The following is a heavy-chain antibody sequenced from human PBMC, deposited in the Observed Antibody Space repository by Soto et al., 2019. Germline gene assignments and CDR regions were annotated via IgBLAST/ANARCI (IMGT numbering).Heavy chain of an antibody. CDR3: ASTLSGSYRAFDI. CDR1: GGTFSSYT. V-gene: IGHV1-69*02. D-gene: IGHD1-26*01. CDR2: IIPILGIA. J-gene: IGHJ3*02. Sequence: QVQLVQSGAEVKKPGSSVKVSCKASGGTFSSYTISWVRQAPGQGLEWMGRIIPILGIANYAQKFQGRVTXTXDXXTSTAYMELSSLRSEDTAVYYCASTLSGSYRAFDIWGQGTMVTVSS.